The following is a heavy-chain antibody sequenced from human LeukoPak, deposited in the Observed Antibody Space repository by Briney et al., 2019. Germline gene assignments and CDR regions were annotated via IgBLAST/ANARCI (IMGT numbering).Heavy chain of an antibody. CDR3: AKDRFYGSGSYSDY. Sequence: PSETLSLTCAVYGGSFSGYYWSWVRQAPGKGLEWVSAISGSGGSTYYADSVKGRFTISRDNSKNTLYLQMNSLRAEDTAVYYCAKDRFYGSGSYSDYWGQGTLVTVSS. D-gene: IGHD3-10*01. J-gene: IGHJ4*02. CDR2: ISGSGGST. V-gene: IGHV3-23*01. CDR1: GGSFSGYY.